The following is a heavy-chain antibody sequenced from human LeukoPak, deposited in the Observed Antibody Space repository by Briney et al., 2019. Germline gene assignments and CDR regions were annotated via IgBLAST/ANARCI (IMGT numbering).Heavy chain of an antibody. Sequence: GGSLRLSCAASGFTFSSYSMNCVRQAPGKGLEWVSSISSSSYIYYADSVKGRFTISRDNAKNSLYLQMNSLRAEDTAVYYCARDRSSSSGRNYFDYWGQGTLVTVSS. CDR1: GFTFSSYS. V-gene: IGHV3-21*01. D-gene: IGHD6-6*01. J-gene: IGHJ4*02. CDR2: ISSSSYI. CDR3: ARDRSSSSGRNYFDY.